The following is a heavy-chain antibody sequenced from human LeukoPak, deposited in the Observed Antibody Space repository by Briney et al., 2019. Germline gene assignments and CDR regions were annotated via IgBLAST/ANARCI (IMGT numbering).Heavy chain of an antibody. CDR3: AKFPYYGSGSYCDY. J-gene: IGHJ4*02. CDR1: GFTFSDYA. D-gene: IGHD3-10*01. CDR2: ISYDGSNK. Sequence: QPGRSLRLSCAASGFTFSDYAIHWVRQAPGKGLEWVAVISYDGSNKFYADSVKGRFTISRDNSKNTLYLQMNSLRAEDTAVYYCAKFPYYGSGSYCDYWGQGTLVTVSS. V-gene: IGHV3-30*04.